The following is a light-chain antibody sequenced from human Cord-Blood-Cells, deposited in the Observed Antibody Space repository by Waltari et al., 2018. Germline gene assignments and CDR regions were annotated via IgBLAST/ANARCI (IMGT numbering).Light chain of an antibody. J-gene: IGKJ1*01. Sequence: DIQMTQSPSSLSASVGDSVTITCRASQGISNYLAWYQQKPGKVPKLLIYAASTLQSGVPSRFSGSGSVTDFTRTISSLQPEDVATYYCQKYNSAPWTFGQGTKVEIK. CDR3: QKYNSAPWT. V-gene: IGKV1-27*01. CDR2: AAS. CDR1: QGISNY.